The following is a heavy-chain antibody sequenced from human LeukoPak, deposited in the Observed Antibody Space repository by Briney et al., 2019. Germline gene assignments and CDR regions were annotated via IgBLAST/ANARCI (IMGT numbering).Heavy chain of an antibody. Sequence: PGGSLRLSCAASGFTFSSYSMNWVRQAPGKGLEWVSSISSSSSYIYYADSVKGRFTISRDNAKNSLYLQMNSLRAEDTAVYYCARANDPPLMITFGDLAFDIWGQGTMVTVSS. J-gene: IGHJ3*02. D-gene: IGHD3-16*01. V-gene: IGHV3-21*01. CDR3: ARANDPPLMITFGDLAFDI. CDR1: GFTFSSYS. CDR2: ISSSSSYI.